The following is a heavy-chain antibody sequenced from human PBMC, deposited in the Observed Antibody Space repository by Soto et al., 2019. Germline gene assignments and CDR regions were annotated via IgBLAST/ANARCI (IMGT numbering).Heavy chain of an antibody. D-gene: IGHD3-22*01. Sequence: PGQSLKISSKGSGYTFTSYWISWVLQMPGKGLEWMGRIDPSDSYTNYSPSFPGHVTISADKSISTAYLQWSRLKASDTAMYYCASSGSGYYFDYWGQGTLVTVSS. CDR3: ASSGSGYYFDY. CDR2: IDPSDSYT. J-gene: IGHJ4*02. CDR1: GYTFTSYW. V-gene: IGHV5-10-1*01.